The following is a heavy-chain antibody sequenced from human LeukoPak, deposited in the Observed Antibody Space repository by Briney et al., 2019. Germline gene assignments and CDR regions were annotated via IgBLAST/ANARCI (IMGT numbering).Heavy chain of an antibody. CDR1: GFTFSSYS. V-gene: IGHV3-21*03. D-gene: IGHD4-17*01. J-gene: IGHJ4*02. CDR2: ISSSSSYI. CDR3: TTTTVTTGY. Sequence: PGGSLRLSCAASGFTFSSYSMNWVRQAPGKGLEWVSSISSSSSYIYYADSVKGRFTISRDNAKNSLYLQMNSLKTEDTAVYYCTTTTVTTGYWGQGTLVTVSS.